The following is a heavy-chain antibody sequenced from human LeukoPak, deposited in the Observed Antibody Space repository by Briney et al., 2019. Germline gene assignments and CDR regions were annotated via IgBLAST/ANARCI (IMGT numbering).Heavy chain of an antibody. D-gene: IGHD3-16*01. V-gene: IGHV3-23*01. Sequence: PGGSLRLPCAASGFTFSSYAMRWAREAPGKGGEWVSDISGRGGSTYYADSVKGRFTISRDNSKNTLYLQMNSLRAEDTAVYYCAKGDYGASAPFDYWGQGPLVPVSS. CDR2: ISGRGGST. CDR3: AKGDYGASAPFDY. CDR1: GFTFSSYA. J-gene: IGHJ4*02.